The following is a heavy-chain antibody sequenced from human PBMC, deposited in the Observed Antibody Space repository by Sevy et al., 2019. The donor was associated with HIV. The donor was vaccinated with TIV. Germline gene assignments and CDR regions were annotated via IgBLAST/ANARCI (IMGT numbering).Heavy chain of an antibody. J-gene: IGHJ6*03. D-gene: IGHD3-22*01. CDR2: IYYSGST. CDR3: ARGYYDSSGYYPHYYYYYMDV. CDR1: GGSISSYY. V-gene: IGHV4-59*01. Sequence: SETLSLTCTVSGGSISSYYWSWIRQPPGKGLEWIGYIYYSGSTNYNPSLKSRVTISVDTSKNQFSLKLSSVTAADTAVYYCARGYYDSSGYYPHYYYYYMDVWGKGTTATVSS.